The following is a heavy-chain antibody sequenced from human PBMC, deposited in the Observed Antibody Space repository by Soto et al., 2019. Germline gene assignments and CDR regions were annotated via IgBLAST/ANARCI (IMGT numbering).Heavy chain of an antibody. J-gene: IGHJ4*02. V-gene: IGHV3-7*03. CDR3: AICGTDICYACDV. CDR2: IKQDGSEN. Sequence: EVQLVESGGGLAHPGGSLRLSCVGSGFIFSTYVMSWVRQAPGKGPGGVANIKQDGSENQYVDSVRGRFTISRDNAKNSLDLPMNSLRPEDTALYYWAICGTDICYACDVWGQGPLVTVS. CDR1: GFIFSTYV. D-gene: IGHD2-15*01.